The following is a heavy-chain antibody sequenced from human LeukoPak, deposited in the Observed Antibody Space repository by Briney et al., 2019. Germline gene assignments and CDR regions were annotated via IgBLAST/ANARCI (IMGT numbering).Heavy chain of an antibody. V-gene: IGHV3-23*01. J-gene: IGHJ3*02. D-gene: IGHD4-17*01. Sequence: PGGSLRLSCVVSGITLSNYGVSWVRQSPGKGLEWVSGIGITSEYIHYADSVKGRFTISRDNSKNTVYLEMSSLRAEDAAVYYCAKDPNGDYVGAFDTWAKGQWSSSLQ. CDR2: IGITSEYI. CDR3: AKDPNGDYVGAFDT. CDR1: GITLSNYG.